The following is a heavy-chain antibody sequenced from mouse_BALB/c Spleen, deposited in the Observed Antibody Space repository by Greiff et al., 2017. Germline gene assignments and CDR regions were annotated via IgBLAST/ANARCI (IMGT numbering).Heavy chain of an antibody. CDR2: INPYNDGT. CDR1: GYTFTSYV. V-gene: IGHV1-14*01. J-gene: IGHJ3*01. CDR3: ARGGVTTVVPFAY. D-gene: IGHD1-1*01. Sequence: VQLQQSGPELVKPGASVKMSCKASGYTFTSYVMHWVKQKPGQGLEWIGYINPYNDGTKYNEKFKGKATLTSDKSSSTAYMELSSLTSEDSAVYYCARGGVTTVVPFAYWGQGTLVTVSA.